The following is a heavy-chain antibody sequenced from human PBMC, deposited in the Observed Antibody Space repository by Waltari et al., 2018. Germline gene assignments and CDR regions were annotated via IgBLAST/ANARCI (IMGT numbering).Heavy chain of an antibody. CDR2: ISGRGDTI. V-gene: IGHV3-23*01. CDR3: ARDSKFDP. CDR1: RFNFSNYA. D-gene: IGHD4-4*01. J-gene: IGHJ5*02. Sequence: EVRLLESGGGLVQPGGSLRLSCAASRFNFSNYAMSWVRQAPGKGLEWVSGISGRGDTIDYADSVKGRFTISRDNSKKTLYLQMNSLRAEDTAMYYCARDSKFDPWGQGTLVTVSS.